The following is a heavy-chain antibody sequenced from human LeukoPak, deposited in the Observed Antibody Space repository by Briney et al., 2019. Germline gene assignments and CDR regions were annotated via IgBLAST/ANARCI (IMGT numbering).Heavy chain of an antibody. CDR2: IIPIFGTA. CDR1: GGTFSSYA. CDR3: ARDRLASGVPAATPEGY. V-gene: IGHV1-69*05. Sequence: SVKVSCKASGGTFSSYAISWVRQAPGQGLEWMGGIIPIFGTANYAQKFQGRVTITTDESTSTAYMELSSLRSEDTAVYYCARDRLASGVPAATPEGYWGQGTLVTVSS. J-gene: IGHJ4*02. D-gene: IGHD2-2*01.